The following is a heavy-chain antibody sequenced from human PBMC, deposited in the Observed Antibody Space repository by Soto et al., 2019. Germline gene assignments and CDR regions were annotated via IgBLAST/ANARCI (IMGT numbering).Heavy chain of an antibody. CDR1: GFTFSSYG. V-gene: IGHV3-30*18. D-gene: IGHD6-19*01. CDR3: AKDGKARLSPVAGYNWFDP. J-gene: IGHJ5*02. Sequence: VRLSCAASGFTFSSYGMHWVRQAPGKGLEWVAVISYDGSNKYYADSVKGRFTISRDNFKNTLYLQMNSLRAEDTAVYYCAKDGKARLSPVAGYNWFDPWGQGSLVTVSS. CDR2: ISYDGSNK.